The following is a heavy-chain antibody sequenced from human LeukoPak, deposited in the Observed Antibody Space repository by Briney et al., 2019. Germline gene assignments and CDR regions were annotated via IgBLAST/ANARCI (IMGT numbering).Heavy chain of an antibody. CDR3: ASDISGYYGGELNGGAFDI. CDR2: IYAGDSDT. J-gene: IGHJ3*02. Sequence: GESLKISCKGSGYKFASYWIGWVRQTSGKGLEWMGIIYAGDSDTRYSPSFEGQVTISVDKSISTVYLQWSSLKASDTAIYYCASDISGYYGGELNGGAFDIWGQGTMVTVSS. CDR1: GYKFASYW. V-gene: IGHV5-51*01. D-gene: IGHD3-3*01.